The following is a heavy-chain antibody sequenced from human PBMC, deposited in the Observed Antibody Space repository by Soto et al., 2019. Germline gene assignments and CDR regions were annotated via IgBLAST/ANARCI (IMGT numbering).Heavy chain of an antibody. CDR1: GFTFSSYA. V-gene: IGHV3-30-3*01. J-gene: IGHJ5*02. CDR2: ISYDGSNK. CDR3: ARDAGYCISTSCYALNWFDP. D-gene: IGHD2-2*01. Sequence: QVQLVESGGGVVQPGRSLRLSCAASGFTFSSYAMHWVRQAPGKGLEWVAVISYDGSNKYYADSVKGRFTISRDNSKNTLYLQMNSLRAEDTVVYYCARDAGYCISTSCYALNWFDPWGQGTLVTVSS.